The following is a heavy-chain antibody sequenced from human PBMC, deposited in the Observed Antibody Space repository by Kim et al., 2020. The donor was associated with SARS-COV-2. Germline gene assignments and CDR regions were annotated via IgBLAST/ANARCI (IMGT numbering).Heavy chain of an antibody. CDR3: AREVGSSWPNWFDP. J-gene: IGHJ5*02. Sequence: ADSVKGRFTISRDNAKNSLYLQMNSLRAEDTAVYYCAREVGSSWPNWFDPWGQGTLVTVSS. V-gene: IGHV3-21*01. D-gene: IGHD6-13*01.